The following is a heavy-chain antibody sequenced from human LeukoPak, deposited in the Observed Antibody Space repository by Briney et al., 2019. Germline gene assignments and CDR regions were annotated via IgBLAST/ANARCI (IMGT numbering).Heavy chain of an antibody. V-gene: IGHV4-59*01. CDR3: ARDMGYSSSWYLGY. CDR2: IYYSGST. Sequence: SETLSLTCTVSGGSISSYYWSWIRQPPGKGLVWIGYIYYSGSTNYNPSPKSRVTISVDTSKNQFSLKLSSVTAADTAVYYCARDMGYSSSWYLGYWGQGTLVTVSS. J-gene: IGHJ4*02. CDR1: GGSISSYY. D-gene: IGHD6-13*01.